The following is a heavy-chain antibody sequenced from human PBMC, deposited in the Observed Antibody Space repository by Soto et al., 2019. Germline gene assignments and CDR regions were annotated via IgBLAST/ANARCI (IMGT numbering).Heavy chain of an antibody. CDR1: VTSISSYY. CDR2: IHYSGTT. Sequence: SETLSLTCTVSVTSISSYYWSWIRQPPGKGLEWIANIHYSGTTNYNPSLASRVTLSVDTSKNQFSLKMTSVTAADRAMYFCARYNSYAIDYWGRGTMVTVSS. J-gene: IGHJ4*02. CDR3: ARYNSYAIDY. V-gene: IGHV4-59*01. D-gene: IGHD2-8*01.